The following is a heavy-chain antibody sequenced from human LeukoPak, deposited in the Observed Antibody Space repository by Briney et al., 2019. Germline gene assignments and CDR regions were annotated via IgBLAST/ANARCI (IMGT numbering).Heavy chain of an antibody. CDR3: ARGSGYDLGTYSFDY. Sequence: QAGGSLRLSCAASGFTFSSYWMHWVRQAPGKGLVWVSRINSDGSSTSYADSVKGRFTISRDNAKNSLYLQMNSLRAEDTALYYCARGSGYDLGTYSFDYWGQGTLVTVSS. CDR1: GFTFSSYW. V-gene: IGHV3-74*01. CDR2: INSDGSST. D-gene: IGHD3-22*01. J-gene: IGHJ4*02.